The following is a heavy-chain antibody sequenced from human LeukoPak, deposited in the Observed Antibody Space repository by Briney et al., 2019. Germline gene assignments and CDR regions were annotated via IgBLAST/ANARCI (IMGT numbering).Heavy chain of an antibody. J-gene: IGHJ4*02. CDR2: IYYTGST. Sequence: SQTLSLTCTVSGGSISSGGYYWSWIRQHPGRALEWIGYIYYTGSTYYNPSLKSRVTMSVDTSENQFSLKLSSVTAADTAVYYCARVRPYGSGDYWGQGTLVTVSS. CDR1: GGSISSGGYY. CDR3: ARVRPYGSGDY. D-gene: IGHD3-10*01. V-gene: IGHV4-31*03.